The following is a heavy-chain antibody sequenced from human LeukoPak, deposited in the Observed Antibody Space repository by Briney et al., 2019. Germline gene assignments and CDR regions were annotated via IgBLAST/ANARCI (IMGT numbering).Heavy chain of an antibody. V-gene: IGHV1-46*01. D-gene: IGHD3-22*01. CDR3: ARDRVYYYDSSGYVGY. CDR2: INPSGGST. J-gene: IGHJ4*02. CDR1: GYTFTSYY. Sequence: PGASVKVSCKASGYTFTSYYMHWVRQAPGQGLEWMGIINPSGGSTSYAQKFQGRVTMTRATSTSTVYMELSSLRSEDTAVYYCARDRVYYYDSSGYVGYWGQGTLVTVSS.